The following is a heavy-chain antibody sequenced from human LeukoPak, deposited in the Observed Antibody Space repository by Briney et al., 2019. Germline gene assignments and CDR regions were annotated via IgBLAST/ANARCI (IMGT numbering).Heavy chain of an antibody. D-gene: IGHD3-22*01. CDR2: INPSGGST. CDR3: ARADAERKTKLTEYHYDSSGYYAPPGDY. J-gene: IGHJ4*02. V-gene: IGHV1-46*01. CDR1: GYTFTSYY. Sequence: GASVKVSCKASGYTFTSYYMHWVRQAPGQGLEWMGIINPSGGSTSYAQKFQGRVTMTRDTSIGTAYMELSRLRSDDTAVYYCARADAERKTKLTEYHYDSSGYYAPPGDYWGQGTLVTVSS.